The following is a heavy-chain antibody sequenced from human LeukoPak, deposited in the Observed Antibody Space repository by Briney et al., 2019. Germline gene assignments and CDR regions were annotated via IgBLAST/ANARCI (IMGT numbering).Heavy chain of an antibody. V-gene: IGHV4-59*01. D-gene: IGHD2-8*01. J-gene: IGHJ4*02. CDR2: IYYSGST. CDR3: ARRYCPNGICYFDY. Sequence: SETLSLTCTVSSGSINNYYWSRIRQPPGKGLEWIGYIYYSGSTNYNPSLKSRVTIAIDTSRMQFSLKLTSVTAADTAVYYCARRYCPNGICYFDYWGQGTLVTVSS. CDR1: SGSINNYY.